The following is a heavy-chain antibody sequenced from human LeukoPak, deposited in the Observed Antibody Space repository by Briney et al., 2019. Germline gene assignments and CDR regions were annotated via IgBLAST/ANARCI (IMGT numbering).Heavy chain of an antibody. D-gene: IGHD2-15*01. V-gene: IGHV3-64D*09. Sequence: GGSLRLSYSASGFTFSSYAMHWVRQAPGKGLEYVSAISSSGGSTYYADSVRGRFAISRDNSKNTLYLQMSSLRAEDTAVYYCVNRGYCSGGSFYRAGYFDYWGQGTLVTVSS. CDR1: GFTFSSYA. J-gene: IGHJ4*02. CDR3: VNRGYCSGGSFYRAGYFDY. CDR2: ISSSGGST.